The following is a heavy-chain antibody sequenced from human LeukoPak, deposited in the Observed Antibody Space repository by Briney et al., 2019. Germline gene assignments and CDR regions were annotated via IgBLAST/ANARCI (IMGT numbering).Heavy chain of an antibody. CDR2: IYYSGST. Sequence: TLSLTCAVSGGSISSGGYSWSWIRQPPGKGLEWIGYIYYSGSTYYNPSLKSRVTISVDTSKNQFSLKLSSVTAADTAVYYCARWVGGGDWFDYWGQGTLVTVSS. CDR3: ARWVGGGDWFDY. CDR1: GGSISSGGYS. D-gene: IGHD2-21*02. J-gene: IGHJ4*02. V-gene: IGHV4-30-4*07.